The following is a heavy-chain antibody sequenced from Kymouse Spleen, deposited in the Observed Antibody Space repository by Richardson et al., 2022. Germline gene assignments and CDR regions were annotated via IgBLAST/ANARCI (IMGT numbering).Heavy chain of an antibody. Sequence: QVQLVQSGAEVKKPGASVKVSCKASGYTFTGYYMHWVRQAPGQGLEWMGWINPNSGGTNYAQKFQGWVTMTRDTSISTAYMELSRLRSDDTAVYYCAREYYDFWSGYYTYYFDYWGQGTLVTVSS. V-gene: IGHV1-2*04. D-gene: IGHD3-3*01. CDR3: AREYYDFWSGYYTYYFDY. J-gene: IGHJ4*02. CDR1: GYTFTGYY. CDR2: INPNSGGT.